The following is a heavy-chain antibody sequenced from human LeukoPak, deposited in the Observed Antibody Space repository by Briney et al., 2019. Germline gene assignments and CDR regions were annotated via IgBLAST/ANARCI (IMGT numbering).Heavy chain of an antibody. CDR3: ARGRRDSSGYYPPH. CDR1: GGSISSYY. Sequence: PSETLSLTCTASGGSISSYYWSWIRQPPGKGLEWIGYIYYSGSTNYNPSLKSRVTISVDTSKNQFSLKLSSVTAADTAVYYCARGRRDSSGYYPPHGGQGTLVTVSS. V-gene: IGHV4-59*01. CDR2: IYYSGST. J-gene: IGHJ4*02. D-gene: IGHD3-22*01.